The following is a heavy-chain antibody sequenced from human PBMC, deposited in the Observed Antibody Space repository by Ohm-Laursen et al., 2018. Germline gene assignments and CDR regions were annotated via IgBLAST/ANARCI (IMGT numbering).Heavy chain of an antibody. CDR2: LSGRGDSA. D-gene: IGHD6-19*01. CDR1: GFTFSNYA. J-gene: IGHJ4*02. V-gene: IGHV3-23*01. Sequence: GSLRLSCAASGFTFSNYAMSWVRQAPGKGLEWVSALSGRGDSAYYADSVKGRFTISRDNSKNTLYLQMNSLRAEDAALYYCAKDPYSSGQPYHFEYWGQGTLVTVSS. CDR3: AKDPYSSGQPYHFEY.